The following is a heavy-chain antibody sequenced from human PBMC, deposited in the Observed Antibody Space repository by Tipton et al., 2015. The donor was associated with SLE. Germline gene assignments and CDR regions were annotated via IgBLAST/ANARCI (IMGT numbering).Heavy chain of an antibody. V-gene: IGHV4-34*01. D-gene: IGHD6-19*01. CDR3: ARAPDGAVAGMSEY. Sequence: LRLSCAVYGGSFSGYYWSWIRQPPGKGLEWIGEINHSGSTNYNPSLKSRVTISVDTSKNQFSLKLSSVTAADTAVYYCARAPDGAVAGMSEYWGQGTLVTVSS. J-gene: IGHJ4*02. CDR2: INHSGST. CDR1: GGSFSGYY.